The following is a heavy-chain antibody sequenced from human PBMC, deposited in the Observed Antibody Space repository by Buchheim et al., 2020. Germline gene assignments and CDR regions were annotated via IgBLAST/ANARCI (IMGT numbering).Heavy chain of an antibody. Sequence: QVQLVESGGGVVQPGRSLRLSCAASGFTFSSYGMHWVRQAPGKGLEWVAVISYDGSNKYYADSVKGRFTISSDNSKNTLYLQMNSLRAEDTAVYYRAKDRIQLWSYYGMDVWGQGTT. J-gene: IGHJ6*02. CDR3: AKDRIQLWSYYGMDV. CDR2: ISYDGSNK. CDR1: GFTFSSYG. D-gene: IGHD5-18*01. V-gene: IGHV3-30*18.